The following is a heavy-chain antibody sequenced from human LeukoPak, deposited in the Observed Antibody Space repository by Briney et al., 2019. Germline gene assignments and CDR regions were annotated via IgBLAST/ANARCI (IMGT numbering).Heavy chain of an antibody. V-gene: IGHV6-1*01. CDR2: THYGSKWYI. CDR3: ARSAVRGVPFDY. Sequence: SQTLSLTCAISGDSFSSNSAAWNWIRQSPSRGLEWLGRTHYGSKWYIDYAGSVRSRITINPDTSKNQFSLQLNSVTPEDTAVYYCARSAVRGVPFDYWGQGTLVTVSS. D-gene: IGHD6-25*01. J-gene: IGHJ4*02. CDR1: GDSFSSNSAA.